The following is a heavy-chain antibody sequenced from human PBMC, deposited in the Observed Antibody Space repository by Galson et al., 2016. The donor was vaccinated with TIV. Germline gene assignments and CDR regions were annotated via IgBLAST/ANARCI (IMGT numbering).Heavy chain of an antibody. Sequence: SETLSLTCTVSSASISSHSWSWIRQSAEKGLEWIGRIDVRGYNNYSPSLKSRVTVSQDTSKNQFFLHPNSVTAADTAVYYCAKEKVWGGRESGTEANPYSFFMDVWGKGTTVTISS. CDR2: IDVRGYN. CDR3: AKEKVWGGRESGTEANPYSFFMDV. J-gene: IGHJ6*03. V-gene: IGHV4-4*07. CDR1: SASISSHS. D-gene: IGHD2-21*01.